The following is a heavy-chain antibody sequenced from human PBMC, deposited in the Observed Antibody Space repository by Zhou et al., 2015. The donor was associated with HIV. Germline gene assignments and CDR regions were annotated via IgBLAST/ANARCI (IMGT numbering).Heavy chain of an antibody. V-gene: IGHV1-69*01. J-gene: IGHJ6*02. D-gene: IGHD6-13*01. CDR1: GGSFSTYG. Sequence: QVRLVQSGPKVEKPGSSVKVSCEASGGSFSTYGIAWVRQAPGQGLEWMGGTVPVFGTPTYAQKFKGRLSINTDESTETASMDLSSLTSEDTAVYFCAKFDGNGRWYSTGMDVWGQGTTVIVSS. CDR3: AKFDGNGRWYSTGMDV. CDR2: TVPVFGTP.